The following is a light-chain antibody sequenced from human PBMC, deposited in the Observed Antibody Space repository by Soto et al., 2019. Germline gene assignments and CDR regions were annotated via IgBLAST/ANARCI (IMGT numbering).Light chain of an antibody. CDR2: DTS. Sequence: QAVVTQEPSLTVSPGGTVTLTCGSNTGAVTSGHYPYWIQQKPGQAPRTLIYDTSKKHSWTPARFSGSLLGGKAALTLSGAQPEDEADYYCFLSYNGVLVVCGGGTKVTVL. CDR3: FLSYNGVLVV. J-gene: IGLJ2*01. CDR1: TGAVTSGHY. V-gene: IGLV7-46*01.